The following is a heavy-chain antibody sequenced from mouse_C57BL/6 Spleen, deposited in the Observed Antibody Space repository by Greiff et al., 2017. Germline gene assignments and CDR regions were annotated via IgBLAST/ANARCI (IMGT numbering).Heavy chain of an antibody. V-gene: IGHV1-64*01. CDR3: ARSYYGNYDAMDY. J-gene: IGHJ4*01. Sequence: VQRVESGAELVKPGASVKLSCKASGYTFTSYWMHWVKQRPGQGLEWIGMIHPNSGSTNYNEKFKSKATLTVDKSSSTAYMQLSSLTSEDSAVYYCARSYYGNYDAMDYWGQGTSVTVSS. CDR1: GYTFTSYW. D-gene: IGHD2-1*01. CDR2: IHPNSGST.